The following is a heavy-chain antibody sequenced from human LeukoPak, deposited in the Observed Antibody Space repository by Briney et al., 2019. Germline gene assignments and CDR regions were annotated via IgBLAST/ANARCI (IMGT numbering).Heavy chain of an antibody. CDR3: ARDPSDYGDSPDY. V-gene: IGHV3-11*01. Sequence: GGSLGLSCAASGFTFSDYYMSWIRQAPGKGLEWVSYISSSGSTIYYADSVKGRFTISRDNAKNSLYLQMNSLRAEDTAVYYCARDPSDYGDSPDYWGQGTLVTVSS. J-gene: IGHJ4*02. D-gene: IGHD4-17*01. CDR2: ISSSGSTI. CDR1: GFTFSDYY.